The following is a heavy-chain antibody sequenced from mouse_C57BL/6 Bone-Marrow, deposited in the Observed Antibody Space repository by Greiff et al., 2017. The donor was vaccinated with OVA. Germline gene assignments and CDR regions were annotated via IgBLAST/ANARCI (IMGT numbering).Heavy chain of an antibody. V-gene: IGHV1-82*01. CDR1: GYAFSSYW. CDR3: AYYFSSLYAMDY. Sequence: QVQLKESGPELVKPGASVKISCKASGYAFSSYWMNWVKQRPGKGLEWIGRIYPGDGDTKYNGKFKIKTTLTADKSSITAYMQLSSLTSDDSAVYFSAYYFSSLYAMDYWGQGTSVTVSS. J-gene: IGHJ4*01. CDR2: IYPGDGDT. D-gene: IGHD1-1*01.